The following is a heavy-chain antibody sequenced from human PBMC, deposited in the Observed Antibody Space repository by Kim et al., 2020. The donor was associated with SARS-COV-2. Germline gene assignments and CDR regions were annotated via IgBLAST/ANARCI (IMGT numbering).Heavy chain of an antibody. CDR3: VRVSCDSWRGFGFDY. Sequence: SETLSLTCTVSGGSISTSNYYWGWIRQPPEKGLEWIGSIYYSGSPYYNPSLKSQITISVDTSKNQFSLKVHSVTAADTAVFYCVRVSCDSWRGFGFDYWGQGTLVTVSS. CDR2: IYYSGSP. J-gene: IGHJ4*02. D-gene: IGHD3-3*01. CDR1: GGSISTSNYY. V-gene: IGHV4-39*01.